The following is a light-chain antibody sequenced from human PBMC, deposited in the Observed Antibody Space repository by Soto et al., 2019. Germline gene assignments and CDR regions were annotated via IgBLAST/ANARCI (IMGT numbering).Light chain of an antibody. CDR3: QHYYSWPRT. V-gene: IGKV3-15*01. CDR2: GAS. J-gene: IGKJ1*01. CDR1: QGIGDT. Sequence: EVVMTQSPATLSVSPGEGVTLSCRASQGIGDTLAWYQHKPGQTPRLLIYGASTRATGIPARFSGSGSGTEFTLTITSLQSEDFAVYYCQHYYSWPRTFGQGTKVDIK.